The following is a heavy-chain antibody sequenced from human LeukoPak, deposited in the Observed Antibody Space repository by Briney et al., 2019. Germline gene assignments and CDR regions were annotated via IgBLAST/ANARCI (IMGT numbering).Heavy chain of an antibody. V-gene: IGHV4-39*01. CDR2: IYYSEST. Sequence: NASQTLSLTCTVSGGSISSSGYYWGGLRQPPGKGLEWIGSIYYSESTYYNPSLNSRSTIFVDTSKHPFTLKLSSVTAADTAVYYCARLMVIVVVPAAMNGYYCDYWGQGTVLTVSS. D-gene: IGHD2-2*03. J-gene: IGHJ4*02. CDR3: ARLMVIVVVPAAMNGYYCDY. CDR1: GGSISSSGYY.